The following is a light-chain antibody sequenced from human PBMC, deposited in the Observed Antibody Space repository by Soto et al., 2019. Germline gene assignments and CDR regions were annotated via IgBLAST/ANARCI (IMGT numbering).Light chain of an antibody. CDR1: KIGDKS. J-gene: IGLJ3*02. Sequence: SYELTQAPSVSVAPGQTATITCGGNKIGDKSVHWYQHKPGQAPILVVYDLNDRPSGIPERFSGSKSANTASLTISGLQAEDETDYYCCSYAGSYTLVFGGGTKLTVL. CDR2: DLN. CDR3: CSYAGSYTLV. V-gene: IGLV3-21*02.